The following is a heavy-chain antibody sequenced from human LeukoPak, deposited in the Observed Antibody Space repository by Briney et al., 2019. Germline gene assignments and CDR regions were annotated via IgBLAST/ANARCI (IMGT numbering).Heavy chain of an antibody. CDR1: GGSISSGDYY. V-gene: IGHV4-30-4*08. Sequence: SETLSLTCTVSGGSISSGDYYWSWIRQPPGKGLEWIGYIYYSGSTYYNPSLKSRVTMSVDKSRNQFSLRLTSVTAADTAVYYCARDGSVNENWFDPWGQGTLVTVSS. CDR2: IYYSGST. CDR3: ARDGSVNENWFDP. J-gene: IGHJ5*02.